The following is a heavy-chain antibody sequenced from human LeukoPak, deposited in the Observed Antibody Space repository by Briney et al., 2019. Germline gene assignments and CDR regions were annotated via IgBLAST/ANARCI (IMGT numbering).Heavy chain of an antibody. J-gene: IGHJ3*02. CDR1: GYTFTGYY. V-gene: IGHV1-69*13. Sequence: ASVKVSCKASGYTFTGYYMHWVRQAPGQGLEWMGGIIPIFGTANYAQKFQGRVTITADESTSTAYMELSSLRSEDTAVYYCARETPLVGATLFAFDIWGQGTMVTVSS. CDR2: IIPIFGTA. CDR3: ARETPLVGATLFAFDI. D-gene: IGHD1-26*01.